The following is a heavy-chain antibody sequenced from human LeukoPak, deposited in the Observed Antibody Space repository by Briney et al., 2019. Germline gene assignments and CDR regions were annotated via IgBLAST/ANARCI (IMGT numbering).Heavy chain of an antibody. V-gene: IGHV1-2*02. J-gene: IGHJ6*02. CDR3: ARDLNPDYYYGMDV. Sequence: GASVKVSCKASGYTFTSYGISWVRQAPGQGLEWMGWINPNSGGTNYAQKFQGRVTMTRDTSISTAYMELSRLRSDDTAVYYCARDLNPDYYYGMDVWGQGTTVTVSS. D-gene: IGHD1-14*01. CDR2: INPNSGGT. CDR1: GYTFTSYG.